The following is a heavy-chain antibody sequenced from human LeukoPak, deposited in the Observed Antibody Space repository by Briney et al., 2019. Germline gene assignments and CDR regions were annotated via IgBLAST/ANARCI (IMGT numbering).Heavy chain of an antibody. V-gene: IGHV4-31*11. CDR1: GGSISSGGYS. CDR2: IYYSGST. D-gene: IGHD1-26*01. Sequence: SETLSLTCAVSGGSISSGGYSWSWIRQHPGKGLEWIGYIYYSGSTYYNPSLKSRVTISVDTSKNQFSLKLSSVTAADTAVYYCARGSGYFYFDYWGQGTLVTVSS. CDR3: ARGSGYFYFDY. J-gene: IGHJ4*02.